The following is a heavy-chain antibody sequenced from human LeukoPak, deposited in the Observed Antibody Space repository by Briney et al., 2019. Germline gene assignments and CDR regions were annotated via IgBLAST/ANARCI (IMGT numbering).Heavy chain of an antibody. J-gene: IGHJ6*03. CDR1: GFTFSSYT. D-gene: IGHD1-14*01. CDR2: ISTSSSYI. V-gene: IGHV3-21*01. CDR3: SRDRGNQRGYLYYYLGV. Sequence: SGGSLSLSCAASGFTFSSYTMNWVRQAPGKGLEWVSSISTSSSYIYYADSVKGRFTISRDNAKNSLYLQMSSLRAEDTAVYYCSRDRGNQRGYLYYYLGVWGKGTTVTVSS.